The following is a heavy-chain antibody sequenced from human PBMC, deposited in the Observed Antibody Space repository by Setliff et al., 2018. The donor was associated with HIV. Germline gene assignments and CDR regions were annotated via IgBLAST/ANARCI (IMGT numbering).Heavy chain of an antibody. Sequence: SETLSLTCTVSGGSISSYYWSWIRQPPGKGLEWIGYIYYSGSTNYNPSLKSRVTMSLDTSKKHFSLKLKSVTAADTAVYYCALTGHRLLRGYMDVWGKGTTVTVSS. V-gene: IGHV4-59*12. CDR1: GGSISSYY. D-gene: IGHD2-15*01. J-gene: IGHJ6*03. CDR3: ALTGHRLLRGYMDV. CDR2: IYYSGST.